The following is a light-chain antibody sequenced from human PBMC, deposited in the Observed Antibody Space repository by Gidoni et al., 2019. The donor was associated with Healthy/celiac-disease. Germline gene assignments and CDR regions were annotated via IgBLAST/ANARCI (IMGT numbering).Light chain of an antibody. V-gene: IGKV1-5*01. Sequence: IQMTQSPSTLSASVGDRVTITCRASQSISSWLAWYQQKPGKAPKLLIYDASSLESGGPSRFSGRGSGTEFTLNIRSLQPDDCATYYCQHSSTFGPGTKVEIK. CDR3: QHSST. J-gene: IGKJ3*01. CDR1: QSISSW. CDR2: DAS.